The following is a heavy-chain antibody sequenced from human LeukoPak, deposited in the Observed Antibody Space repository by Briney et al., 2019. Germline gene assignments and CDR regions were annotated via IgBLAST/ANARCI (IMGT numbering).Heavy chain of an antibody. J-gene: IGHJ4*02. CDR2: IYYRVTS. Sequence: SETLSLTCTVSGDSISTYYWSWIRQPPGRRLDCFGYIYYRVTSDYNPSLKSRVTMSVDMSTRQISLKLSSVTAADTAVYYCARDQRYYYDSSGYDYWGQGTLVTVSS. V-gene: IGHV4-59*01. D-gene: IGHD3-22*01. CDR3: ARDQRYYYDSSGYDY. CDR1: GDSISTYY.